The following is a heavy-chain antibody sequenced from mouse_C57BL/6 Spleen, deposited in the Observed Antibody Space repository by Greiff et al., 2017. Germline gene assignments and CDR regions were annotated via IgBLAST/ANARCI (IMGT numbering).Heavy chain of an antibody. D-gene: IGHD1-1*01. CDR3: ARRGYGSSYWYFDV. J-gene: IGHJ1*03. CDR2: IDPSDSYT. Sequence: QVQLQQPGAELVMPGASVKLSCKASGYTFTSYWMHWVKQRPGQGLEWIGEIDPSDSYTNYNQKFKGKATLTVDTSSSTAYMQLSSLTSEDSAVYYCARRGYGSSYWYFDVWGTGTTVTVSS. CDR1: GYTFTSYW. V-gene: IGHV1-69*01.